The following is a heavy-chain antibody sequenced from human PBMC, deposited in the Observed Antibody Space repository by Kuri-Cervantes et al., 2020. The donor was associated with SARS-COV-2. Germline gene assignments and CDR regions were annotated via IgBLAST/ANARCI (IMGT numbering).Heavy chain of an antibody. V-gene: IGHV3-48*03. CDR3: ASSTVTSFLFDY. J-gene: IGHJ4*02. CDR2: VSSSGSAM. Sequence: GESLKISCAASGFTFSIYEMNWVRQALGKRLEWISYVSSSGSAMFYADSVKGRFTTSRDNAKNSLYLQMNSLRAEDTAVYYCASSTVTSFLFDYWGQGTLVTVSS. CDR1: GFTFSIYE. D-gene: IGHD4-17*01.